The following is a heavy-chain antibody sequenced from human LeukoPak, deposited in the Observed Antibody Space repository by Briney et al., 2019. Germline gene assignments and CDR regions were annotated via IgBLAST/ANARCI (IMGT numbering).Heavy chain of an antibody. CDR1: GGTFSSYA. CDR3: ARDFGTYYYGMDV. Sequence: GASVKVSCKASGGTFSSYAISWVRQAPGQGLEWMGRIIPIFGIANYAQKFQGRVTITADKSTSTAYMELSSLRSEDTAVYYCARDFGTYYYGMDVWGQGTTATVSS. J-gene: IGHJ6*02. V-gene: IGHV1-69*04. D-gene: IGHD3-10*01. CDR2: IIPIFGIA.